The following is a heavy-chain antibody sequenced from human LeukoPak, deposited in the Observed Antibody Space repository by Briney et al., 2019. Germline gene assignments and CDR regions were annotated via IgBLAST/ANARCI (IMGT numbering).Heavy chain of an antibody. CDR1: GFTYSSYD. CDR3: ARDLGPDSRLDAFDT. D-gene: IGHD3-16*01. Sequence: PGGSLRLSCAASGFTYSSYDMSWVRQAPGKGLEWVSGISGGGVSAYYADSVKGRFTISRDNAKDSLYLQMNSLRAEDTAVYYCARDLGPDSRLDAFDTWGQGTMVTVSS. CDR2: ISGGGVSA. V-gene: IGHV3-23*01. J-gene: IGHJ3*02.